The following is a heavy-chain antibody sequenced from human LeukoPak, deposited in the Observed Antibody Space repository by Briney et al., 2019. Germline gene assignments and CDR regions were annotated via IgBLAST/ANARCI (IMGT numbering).Heavy chain of an antibody. D-gene: IGHD3-10*01. CDR2: ISGLDGTT. Sequence: GGSLRLSCAASGFTLGSYAMSWVRQAPGKGLEWVSSISGLDGTTFYADSVKGRFTISRDSSKNTLYLQMNSLRAEDTAVYYCAKEHSGSYPDPDRENWFDPWGQGTLVTVSS. J-gene: IGHJ5*02. CDR3: AKEHSGSYPDPDRENWFDP. CDR1: GFTLGSYA. V-gene: IGHV3-23*01.